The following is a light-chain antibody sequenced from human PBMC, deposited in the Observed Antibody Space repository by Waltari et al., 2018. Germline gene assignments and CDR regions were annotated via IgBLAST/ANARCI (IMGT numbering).Light chain of an antibody. J-gene: IGLJ3*02. CDR3: ATWDDSLNGVV. CDR2: SNN. V-gene: IGLV1-44*01. CDR1: TSNIGGNT. Sequence: QSVLTQPPSASGTPGPRVTNSCSGSTSNIGGNTKNWFQQLPGTAPKLLIYSNNQRPSGVPDRFSGSKYGTSASLAISGLQSEDEADFYCATWDDSLNGVVFGGGTKLTVL.